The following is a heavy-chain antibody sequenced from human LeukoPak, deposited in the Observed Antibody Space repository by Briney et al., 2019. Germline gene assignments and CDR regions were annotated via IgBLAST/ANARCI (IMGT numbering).Heavy chain of an antibody. V-gene: IGHV3-66*01. Sequence: GGSLRLSCAASGFTVSSNYMSWVRQAPGKGLEWVSVIYSGGSTYYADSVKGRFTISRDNSKNTLYLQMNSLRAEDTAVYYCARDGGGGPDAFDIWGQGTMVTVSS. D-gene: IGHD3-16*01. CDR1: GFTVSSNY. CDR2: IYSGGST. CDR3: ARDGGGGPDAFDI. J-gene: IGHJ3*02.